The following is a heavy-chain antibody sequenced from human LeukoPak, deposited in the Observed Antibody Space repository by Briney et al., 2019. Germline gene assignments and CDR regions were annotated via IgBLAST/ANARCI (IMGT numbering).Heavy chain of an antibody. D-gene: IGHD2-2*01. CDR3: ARGRRVVPAATRIYYFDY. CDR2: INHSGST. CDR1: GGSFSGYY. J-gene: IGHJ4*02. Sequence: SETLSLTCAVYGGSFSGYYWSWIRQPPGKGLEWIGEINHSGSTNYNPSLKSRVTISVDTSKNRFSLKLSSVTAADTAVYYCARGRRVVPAATRIYYFDYWGQGTLVTVSS. V-gene: IGHV4-34*01.